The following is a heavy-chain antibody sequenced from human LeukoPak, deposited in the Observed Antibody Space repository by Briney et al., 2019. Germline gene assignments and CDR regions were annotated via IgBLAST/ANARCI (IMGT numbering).Heavy chain of an antibody. Sequence: GGSLILSCAASGFTFSSDWMHWVRQAPGKGLVWVSRINRDGRSTTYADSVKGRFTISRDNAKNTPYLQMNSLRAEDTAVYYCARHPYDILTGPSFDYWGQGTLVTVSS. D-gene: IGHD3-9*01. CDR2: INRDGRST. CDR3: ARHPYDILTGPSFDY. V-gene: IGHV3-74*01. CDR1: GFTFSSDW. J-gene: IGHJ4*02.